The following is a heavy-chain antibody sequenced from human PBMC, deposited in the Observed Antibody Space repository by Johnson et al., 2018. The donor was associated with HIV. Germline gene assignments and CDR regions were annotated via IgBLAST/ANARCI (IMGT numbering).Heavy chain of an antibody. V-gene: IGHV3-66*02. CDR2: TYSCGSP. D-gene: IGHD5-24*01. CDR3: ARDLWDAYNPPPGAFDI. CDR1: GFSVSSNY. J-gene: IGHJ3*02. Sequence: VQLVESGGGLVQPGGSLRLSCAASGFSVSSNYMSWVRQSPGKGLEWVSVTYSCGSPYYAYSFKGRFTTSRDNSQNTLYLQMNSLRPEDTAVYYCARDLWDAYNPPPGAFDIWGQGTMVTVSS.